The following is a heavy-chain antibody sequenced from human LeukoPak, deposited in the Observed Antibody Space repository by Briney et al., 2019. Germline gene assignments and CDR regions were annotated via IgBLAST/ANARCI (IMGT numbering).Heavy chain of an antibody. CDR1: GFTFSSYW. D-gene: IGHD3-10*01. Sequence: GGSLRLSCAASGFTFSSYWMSWVRQAPGKGLEWVANIKQDGSEKYYVDSVKGRFTISRDNAKNSLYLQMNSLRAEDTAVYYCARGGGLLWFGELSDYFDYWGQGTLVTVSS. CDR2: IKQDGSEK. V-gene: IGHV3-7*01. J-gene: IGHJ4*02. CDR3: ARGGGLLWFGELSDYFDY.